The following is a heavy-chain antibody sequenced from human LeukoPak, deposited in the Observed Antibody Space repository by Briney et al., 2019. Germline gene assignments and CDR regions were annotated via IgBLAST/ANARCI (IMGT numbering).Heavy chain of an antibody. CDR2: ISGNGDST. V-gene: IGHV3-23*01. Sequence: GGSLRLSCVASGFTFSSYGMSWVRQAPGKGLEWVSAISGNGDSTYYADSVKGWFTISRDNSKNTLYLQMNSLRAEDTAVYYCANRSPYSSGWWTWGYWGQGTLVTVSS. CDR3: ANRSPYSSGWWTWGY. D-gene: IGHD6-19*01. J-gene: IGHJ4*02. CDR1: GFTFSSYG.